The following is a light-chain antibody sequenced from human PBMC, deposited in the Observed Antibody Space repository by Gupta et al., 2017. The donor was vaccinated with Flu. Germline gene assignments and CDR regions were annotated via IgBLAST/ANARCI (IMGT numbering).Light chain of an antibody. Sequence: SALPQPASVSGSPGPSVTISCTGTSSDVGGYNYVSWYQQHPGKAPELIIYEVSNRPAGISSRFSGSKSDNTASLTISGLKTEDEADYYCSSYTSSINYVFGTGTTVTVL. CDR3: SSYTSSINYV. CDR1: SSDVGGYNY. J-gene: IGLJ1*01. V-gene: IGLV2-14*01. CDR2: EVS.